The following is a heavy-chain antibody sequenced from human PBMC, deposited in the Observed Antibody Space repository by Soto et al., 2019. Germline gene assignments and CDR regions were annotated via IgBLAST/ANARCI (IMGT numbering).Heavy chain of an antibody. D-gene: IGHD3-10*01. J-gene: IGHJ4*02. V-gene: IGHV3-33*01. CDR2: IWYDGSNE. CDR3: ARDAYLGSGSYAY. Sequence: QVQLVESGGGVVQPGRSLRLSCAASGFTFSTYGMHWVRQAPGKGLEWVAVIWYDGSNEHYADSVKGRFTISRDDSKNTLDLQMNSLRAEDTAVYYCARDAYLGSGSYAYWGQGTLVTVSS. CDR1: GFTFSTYG.